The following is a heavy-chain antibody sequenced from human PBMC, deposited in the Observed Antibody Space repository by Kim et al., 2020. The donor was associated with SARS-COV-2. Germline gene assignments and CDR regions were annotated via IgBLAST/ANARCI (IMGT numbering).Heavy chain of an antibody. D-gene: IGHD6-19*01. J-gene: IGHJ4*02. CDR3: ASIAVAGTTAFDY. Sequence: YTPSLKSRVTISVDTSKNQFSLKLSSVTAADTAVYYCASIAVAGTTAFDYWGQGTLVTVSS. V-gene: IGHV4-59*01.